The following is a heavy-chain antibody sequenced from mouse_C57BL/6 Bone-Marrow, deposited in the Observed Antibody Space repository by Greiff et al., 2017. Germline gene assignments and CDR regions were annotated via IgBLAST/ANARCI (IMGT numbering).Heavy chain of an antibody. CDR3: AKGDYDAEFAY. CDR1: GYTFTSYW. CDR2: IDPSDSYT. Sequence: VQLQQPGAELVRPGTSVKLSCKASGYTFTSYWMHWVKQRPGQGLEWIGVIDPSDSYTNYNQKFKGKATLTVDTSSSTAYMQLSSLTSEDSAVYYRAKGDYDAEFAYWGQGTLVTVSA. D-gene: IGHD2-4*01. J-gene: IGHJ3*01. V-gene: IGHV1-59*01.